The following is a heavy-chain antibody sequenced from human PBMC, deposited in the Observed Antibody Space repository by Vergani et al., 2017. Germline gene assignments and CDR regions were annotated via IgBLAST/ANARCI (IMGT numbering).Heavy chain of an antibody. D-gene: IGHD5-24*01. J-gene: IGHJ4*02. V-gene: IGHV3-64*01. Sequence: EVQLLESGGGLVQPGGSLRLSCAASGFTFSSYAMSWVRQAPGKGLEYVSAISSNGGSTYYANSVKGRFTISRDNSKNTLYLQMGSLRAEDMAVYYCARDRDNSYYFDYWGQGTLVTVSS. CDR3: ARDRDNSYYFDY. CDR2: ISSNGGST. CDR1: GFTFSSYA.